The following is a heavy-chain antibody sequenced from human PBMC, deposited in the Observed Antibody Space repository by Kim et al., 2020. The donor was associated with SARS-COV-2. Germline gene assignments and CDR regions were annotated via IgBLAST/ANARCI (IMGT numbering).Heavy chain of an antibody. V-gene: IGHV5-51*01. D-gene: IGHD5-12*01. Sequence: GESLKISCKGSGYSFTSYWIGWVRQMPGKGLEWMGIIYPGDSDTRYSPSFQGQVTISADKSISTAYLQWSSLKASDTAMYYCARRGYSGYDYANFDYWGQGTLVTVSS. CDR1: GYSFTSYW. CDR2: IYPGDSDT. J-gene: IGHJ4*02. CDR3: ARRGYSGYDYANFDY.